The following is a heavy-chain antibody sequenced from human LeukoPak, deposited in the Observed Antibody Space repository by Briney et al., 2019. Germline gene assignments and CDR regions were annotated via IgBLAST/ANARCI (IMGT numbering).Heavy chain of an antibody. CDR3: AREPQDYYYDSSGYPDQ. D-gene: IGHD3-22*01. Sequence: SETLSLTCTVSGGSISSGGYYWSWIRQHPGKGLEWIGYIYYSGSTYYNPSLKSRVTISVDTSKNQFSLKLSSVTAADTAVYYCAREPQDYYYDSSGYPDQRGQGTLVTVSS. CDR1: GGSISSGGYY. J-gene: IGHJ4*02. V-gene: IGHV4-31*03. CDR2: IYYSGST.